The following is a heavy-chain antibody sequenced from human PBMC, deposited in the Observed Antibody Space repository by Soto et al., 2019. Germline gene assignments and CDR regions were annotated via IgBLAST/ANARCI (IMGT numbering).Heavy chain of an antibody. Sequence: EVQLLESGGGLVQPGGSLRLSCAASGFTVSSYAMSWVRQAPGKGLEWVSVISGSGSTYSADSVKGRFTISRDSSKNTVYLQMNILRDEDTAGYYCTKSLRFTFTTGYYMDVWGRGTTVTVSS. CDR2: ISGSGST. CDR3: TKSLRFTFTTGYYMDV. CDR1: GFTVSSYA. D-gene: IGHD3-16*01. V-gene: IGHV3-23*01. J-gene: IGHJ6*03.